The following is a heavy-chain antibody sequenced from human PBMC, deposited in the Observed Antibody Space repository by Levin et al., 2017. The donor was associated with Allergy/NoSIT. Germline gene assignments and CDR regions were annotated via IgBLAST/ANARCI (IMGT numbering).Heavy chain of an antibody. CDR2: ISSSGSTI. CDR1: GFTFSDYY. V-gene: IGHV3-11*01. Sequence: SCAASGFTFSDYYMSWIRQAPGKGLEWVSYISSSGSTIYYADSVRGRFTISRDNAKNSLYLQMNSLRAEDTAVYYCASGTVVVPAAIRAYTADYWGQGTLVTVSS. D-gene: IGHD2-2*02. CDR3: ASGTVVVPAAIRAYTADY. J-gene: IGHJ4*02.